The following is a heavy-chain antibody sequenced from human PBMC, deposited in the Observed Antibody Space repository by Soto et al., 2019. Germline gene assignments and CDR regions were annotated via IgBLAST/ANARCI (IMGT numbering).Heavy chain of an antibody. V-gene: IGHV4-39*01. CDR2: MLYSGLT. CDR3: APLTVSLSGPYGIHV. J-gene: IGHJ6*02. CDR1: GYSVSSSDYY. D-gene: IGHD2-15*01. Sequence: QLHLQESGPGLVKTSETLSLTCSVSGYSVSSSDYYWAWIRQPPGKGLEWIGSMLYSGLTYYNPPPKSRVTLSVDTSKNQFSVRLNSVTASDTAVYYCAPLTVSLSGPYGIHVWGQGTTVTVSS.